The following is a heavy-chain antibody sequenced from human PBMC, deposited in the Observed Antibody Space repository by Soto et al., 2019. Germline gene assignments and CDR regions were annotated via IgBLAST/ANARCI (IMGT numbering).Heavy chain of an antibody. CDR2: IIPIFGTA. CDR1: GGTFSSYA. D-gene: IGHD3-10*01. V-gene: IGHV1-69*01. CDR3: ARLHYYGSGSLYYYYYGMDV. J-gene: IGHJ6*02. Sequence: QVQLVQSGAEVKQPGSSVKVSCKASGGTFSSYAISWVRQAPGQGLEWMGGIIPIFGTANYAQKFQGRVTITADESTSTAYMELSSLRSEDTAVYYCARLHYYGSGSLYYYYYGMDVWGQGTTVTVSS.